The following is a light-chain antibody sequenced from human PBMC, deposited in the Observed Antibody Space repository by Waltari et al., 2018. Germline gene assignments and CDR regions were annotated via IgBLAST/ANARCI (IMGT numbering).Light chain of an antibody. CDR1: SSDVGAFNY. Sequence: QSALTQPASVSGSPGPSLTISCTGTSSDVGAFNYVFWYQQHPGRAPKLLIYDVTARPSGVSNRFSGSKSGNTASLTISGLQAEDEADYYCSSYRGSYTLVFGGGTKVTVL. J-gene: IGLJ3*02. CDR3: SSYRGSYTLV. CDR2: DVT. V-gene: IGLV2-14*03.